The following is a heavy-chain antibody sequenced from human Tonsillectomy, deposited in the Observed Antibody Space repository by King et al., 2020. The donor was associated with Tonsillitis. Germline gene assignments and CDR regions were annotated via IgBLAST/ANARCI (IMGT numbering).Heavy chain of an antibody. J-gene: IGHJ2*01. V-gene: IGHV3-33*01. CDR1: GFSLSNRG. CDR3: ARDMWSSSTSRYIDL. CDR2: IWADGSDK. Sequence: VQLVESGGGVVQPGTSLRLSCTAAGFSLSNRGMHWVRLAPGKGREWGAGIWADGSDKLYVDVVKGRFTISRDSPKNTLYLKMNNLRAEDTAVYYCARDMWSSSTSRYIDLWGRGTLVTVSS. D-gene: IGHD6-19*01.